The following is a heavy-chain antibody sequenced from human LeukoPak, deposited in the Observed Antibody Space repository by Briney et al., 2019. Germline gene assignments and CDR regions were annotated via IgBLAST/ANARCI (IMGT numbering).Heavy chain of an antibody. Sequence: ASVKVSCKASGYTFTSYDINWVRQATGQGLEWMGWVSPNSGNTGYAQKFQGRVTMTRNTSISTAYMELSSLRSEDTAVYYCARGRYCSSTSCPYNWFDPWGQGTLVTVSS. CDR1: GYTFTSYD. CDR3: ARGRYCSSTSCPYNWFDP. V-gene: IGHV1-8*01. D-gene: IGHD2-2*01. CDR2: VSPNSGNT. J-gene: IGHJ5*02.